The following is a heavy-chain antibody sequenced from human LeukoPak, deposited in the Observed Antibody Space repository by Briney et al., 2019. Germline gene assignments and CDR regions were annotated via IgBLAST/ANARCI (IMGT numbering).Heavy chain of an antibody. V-gene: IGHV3-49*03. Sequence: GGSLRLSCTASGFTFGDYAMSWFRQAPGKGLEWVGFIRSKAYGGTTEYAASVKGRFTISRDDSKSIAYLQMNSLKTEDTAVYYCTREGYSYGYQPEYFDYWGQGTLVTVSS. CDR3: TREGYSYGYQPEYFDY. J-gene: IGHJ4*02. D-gene: IGHD5-18*01. CDR2: IRSKAYGGTT. CDR1: GFTFGDYA.